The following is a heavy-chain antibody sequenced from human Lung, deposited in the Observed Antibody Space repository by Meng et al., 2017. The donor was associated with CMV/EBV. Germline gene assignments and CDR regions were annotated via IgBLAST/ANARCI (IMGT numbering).Heavy chain of an antibody. CDR2: IRHDGTNK. Sequence: GGSXRLXCAASGFNFDYYGMHWVRQTPGKGLEWVAFIRHDGTNKFYGDSVKGRFTISRDNSKNTVYLQMNSLRPEETAIYYCAKDLLLFGGANAYFDCWGQGNXVTVSS. V-gene: IGHV3-30*02. CDR1: GFNFDYYG. J-gene: IGHJ4*02. D-gene: IGHD3-16*01. CDR3: AKDLLLFGGANAYFDC.